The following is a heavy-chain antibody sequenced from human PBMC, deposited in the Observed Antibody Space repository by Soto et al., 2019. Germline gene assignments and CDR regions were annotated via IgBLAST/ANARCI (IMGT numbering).Heavy chain of an antibody. Sequence: GESLKISCAASGFTFSSYEMNWVRQAPGKGLEWVSYISSSGSTIYYADSVKGRFTISRDNAKNSLYLQMNSLRAEDTAVYYCARSPRIAARYYFDYWGQGTLVTVSS. J-gene: IGHJ4*02. V-gene: IGHV3-48*03. CDR1: GFTFSSYE. D-gene: IGHD6-6*01. CDR3: ARSPRIAARYYFDY. CDR2: ISSSGSTI.